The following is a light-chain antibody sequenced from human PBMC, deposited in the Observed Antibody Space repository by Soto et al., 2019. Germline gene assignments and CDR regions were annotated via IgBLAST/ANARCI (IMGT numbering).Light chain of an antibody. J-gene: IGKJ4*01. Sequence: EIVMTQSPATLSVSPGERATVSCRASQSVSSNLAWYQQKPGQAPRLLIYGASTRATSIPARFSGSGSGTEFTLTIGSLQSEDFAVYYFQQYNNWPLTFGGGTKVEIK. CDR1: QSVSSN. CDR2: GAS. V-gene: IGKV3-15*01. CDR3: QQYNNWPLT.